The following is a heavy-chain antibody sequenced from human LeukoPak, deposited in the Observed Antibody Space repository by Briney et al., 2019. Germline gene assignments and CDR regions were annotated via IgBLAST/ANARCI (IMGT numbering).Heavy chain of an antibody. CDR3: AKDHSWYSGSGPSYDY. V-gene: IGHV3-23*01. CDR2: ISGSGDST. J-gene: IGHJ4*02. D-gene: IGHD3-10*01. Sequence: AGGSLRLSCAASGFTFSSYSMNWVRQAPGRGLEWVSAISGSGDSTYCVESVKGRFTISRDNSKNTLYLQMNSLRAEDTAIYYCAKDHSWYSGSGPSYDYWGQGTLVTVSS. CDR1: GFTFSSYS.